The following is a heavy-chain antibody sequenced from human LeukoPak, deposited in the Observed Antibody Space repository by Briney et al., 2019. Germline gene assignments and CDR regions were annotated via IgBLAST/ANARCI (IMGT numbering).Heavy chain of an antibody. V-gene: IGHV3-7*01. CDR1: GFTFSSYW. CDR2: IKQDGSEK. CDR3: ARDRHRGDTMIVVVISQPYYFDY. J-gene: IGHJ4*02. D-gene: IGHD3-22*01. Sequence: PGGSLRLSCAASGFTFSSYWMSWVRQAPGKGLEWVANIKQDGSEKYYVDSVKGRFTISRDNAKNSLYLQMNSLRAEDTAVYYCARDRHRGDTMIVVVISQPYYFDYWGQGTLVTVSS.